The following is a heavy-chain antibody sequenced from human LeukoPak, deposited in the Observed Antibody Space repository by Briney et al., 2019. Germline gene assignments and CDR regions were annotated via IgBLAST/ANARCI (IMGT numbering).Heavy chain of an antibody. V-gene: IGHV4-4*07. CDR3: ARDTKFSP. J-gene: IGHJ5*02. D-gene: IGHD3-3*01. CDR1: GGSISGYY. Sequence: SETLSLTCTVSGGSISGYYWSWIRQPAGKGLEWIGRIYSSGSTNYNPSLKSRVTMSIDTSKNQFSLKLSSVTAADTAFNYCARDTKFSPWGQGTLVTVSS. CDR2: IYSSGST.